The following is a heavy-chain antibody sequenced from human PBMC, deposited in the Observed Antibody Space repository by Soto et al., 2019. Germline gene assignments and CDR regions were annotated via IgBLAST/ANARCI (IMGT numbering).Heavy chain of an antibody. D-gene: IGHD2-2*01. V-gene: IGHV3-53*02. Sequence: EVQLVETGGGLIQPGGSLRLSCAASGFTVSSNYMSWVRQAPGKGLEWVSVIYSGGSTYYADSVKGRFTISRDNSKNTLYLQMTRLRAEDTGVYYCARCGQLLSKQIYYGMDVLGQGTTVTVSS. J-gene: IGHJ6*02. CDR2: IYSGGST. CDR3: ARCGQLLSKQIYYGMDV. CDR1: GFTVSSNY.